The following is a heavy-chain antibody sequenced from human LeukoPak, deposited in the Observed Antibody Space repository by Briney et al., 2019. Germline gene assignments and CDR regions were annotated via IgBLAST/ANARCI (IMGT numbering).Heavy chain of an antibody. CDR2: IYHSGST. D-gene: IGHD4-23*01. CDR1: GGSISSGGYY. V-gene: IGHV4-30-2*01. Sequence: SQTLSLTCTVSGGSISSGGYYWSWIRQPPGKGLEWIGYIYHSGSTYYNPSLKSRVTISVDRSKNQFSLKLSSVTAADTAVYYCARGTRYGGNFYYFDYWGQGTLVTVSS. CDR3: ARGTRYGGNFYYFDY. J-gene: IGHJ4*02.